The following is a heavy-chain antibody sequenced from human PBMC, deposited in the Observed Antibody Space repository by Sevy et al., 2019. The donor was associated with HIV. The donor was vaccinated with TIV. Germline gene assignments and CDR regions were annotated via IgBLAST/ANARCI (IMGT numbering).Heavy chain of an antibody. CDR1: GGSISSGGYY. D-gene: IGHD3-10*01. J-gene: IGHJ6*02. V-gene: IGHV4-31*03. Sequence: SETLSLTCTVSGGSISSGGYYWSWIRQHPGKGLDWIGYIYYSGSTYYNPSLKSRVTISVDTSKNQFSLKLSSVTAADTAVYYCARDPTYYYGSGSYYAYYGMDVWGQGTTVTVSS. CDR3: ARDPTYYYGSGSYYAYYGMDV. CDR2: IYYSGST.